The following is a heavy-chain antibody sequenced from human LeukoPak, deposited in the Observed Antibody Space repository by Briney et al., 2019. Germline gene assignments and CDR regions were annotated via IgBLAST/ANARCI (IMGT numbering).Heavy chain of an antibody. CDR3: AREGATTGFDY. Sequence: ASVKVSCKASGYTFTSYGISWVRQAPGQGLEWMGIINPSGGSTSYAQKFQGRVTMTRDTSTSTVYMELSSLRSEDAAVYYCAREGATTGFDYWGQGTLVTVSS. J-gene: IGHJ4*02. CDR2: INPSGGST. V-gene: IGHV1-46*01. CDR1: GYTFTSYG. D-gene: IGHD1-26*01.